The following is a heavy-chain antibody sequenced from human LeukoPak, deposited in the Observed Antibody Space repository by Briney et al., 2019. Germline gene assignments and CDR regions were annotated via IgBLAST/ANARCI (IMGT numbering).Heavy chain of an antibody. J-gene: IGHJ4*02. D-gene: IGHD6-19*01. Sequence: GGSLRLSCAASGFTFSSYAMHWVRQAPGKGLEGVAVISYDGSIKYYADSVKGRFTTSRDNSKNMLYLQMNSPSAEDTAVYYCARGPGYSSGWYVLSVDYWGQGTLVTVSS. CDR3: ARGPGYSSGWYVLSVDY. CDR1: GFTFSSYA. V-gene: IGHV3-30-3*01. CDR2: ISYDGSIK.